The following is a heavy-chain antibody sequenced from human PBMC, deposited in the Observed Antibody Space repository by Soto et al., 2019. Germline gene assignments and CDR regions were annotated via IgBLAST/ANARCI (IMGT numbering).Heavy chain of an antibody. CDR1: GGSMSSYC. V-gene: IGHV4-59*08. CDR2: FCYSGSP. J-gene: IGHJ5*02. D-gene: IGHD2-8*02. Sequence: SETLSLTCTVSGGSMSSYCWSWVRQPPGKGLEWIGQFCYSGSPTYSPSLEGRVTILVDTPKNQFSLNLNSVSAADTAVYHCARHLPGAFPGQDLWGQGTLVTVSS. CDR3: ARHLPGAFPGQDL.